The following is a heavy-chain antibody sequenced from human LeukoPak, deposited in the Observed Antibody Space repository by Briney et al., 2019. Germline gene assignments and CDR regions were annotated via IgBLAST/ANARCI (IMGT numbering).Heavy chain of an antibody. Sequence: PSETLSLTCTVSGGSISSYYWSWIRQPPGKGLEWIGHIYYSGSTNYNPSLRSRVTISLDTSKNQFSLKLSSVTAADTAVYYCARDSMVRGATYYWGQGTLVTVSS. CDR3: ARDSMVRGATYY. J-gene: IGHJ4*02. CDR1: GGSISSYY. V-gene: IGHV4-59*12. D-gene: IGHD3-10*01. CDR2: IYYSGST.